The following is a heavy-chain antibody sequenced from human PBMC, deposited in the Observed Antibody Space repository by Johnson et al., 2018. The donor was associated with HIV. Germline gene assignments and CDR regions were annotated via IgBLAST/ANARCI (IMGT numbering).Heavy chain of an antibody. D-gene: IGHD1-7*01. CDR1: GFTFSSYW. Sequence: MQLVESGGGLVQPGRSLRLSCAASGFTFSSYWMSWVRQAPGKGLEWVANIKQDGSEKYYVDAVKGRFTISRDNAKNSLYLQMNSLRAEDTAVYYCARSATGTTADAFDIWGQGTMVTVSS. CDR3: ARSATGTTADAFDI. CDR2: IKQDGSEK. V-gene: IGHV3-7*01. J-gene: IGHJ3*02.